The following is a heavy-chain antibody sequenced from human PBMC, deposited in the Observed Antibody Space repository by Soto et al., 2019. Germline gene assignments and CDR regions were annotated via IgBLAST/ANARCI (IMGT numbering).Heavy chain of an antibody. D-gene: IGHD6-19*01. CDR1: GGSISSSSYY. J-gene: IGHJ4*02. Sequence: SETLSLTCTVSGGSISSSSYYWGWIRQPPGKGLEWIGSIYYSGSTYYNPSLKSRVTISVDTSKNQFSLKLSSVTAADTAVYYCARREAAGRRYFDYWGQGTLVTVS. CDR2: IYYSGST. V-gene: IGHV4-39*01. CDR3: ARREAAGRRYFDY.